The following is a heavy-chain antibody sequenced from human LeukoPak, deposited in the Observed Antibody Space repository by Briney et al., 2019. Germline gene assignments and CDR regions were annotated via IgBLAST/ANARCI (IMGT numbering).Heavy chain of an antibody. J-gene: IGHJ4*02. V-gene: IGHV4-4*07. CDR2: IYSSGTT. CDR3: ARDSSSWFLGY. D-gene: IGHD6-13*01. Sequence: KPSETLSLTCTVSGDSMRTYYWSWIRQPAGKGLEWIGRIYSSGTTNYNPSLKSRVTMSVDKSKSQFSLKLSSVTAADTAVYYCARDSSSWFLGYWGQGSLVTVSS. CDR1: GDSMRTYY.